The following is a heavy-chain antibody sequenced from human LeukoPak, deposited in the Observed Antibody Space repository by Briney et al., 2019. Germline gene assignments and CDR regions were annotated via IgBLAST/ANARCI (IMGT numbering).Heavy chain of an antibody. CDR3: ARQADYYDSSGYYYRPFDY. D-gene: IGHD3-22*01. CDR2: INHSGST. V-gene: IGHV4-34*01. J-gene: IGHJ4*02. Sequence: PWETLTLTCAAYGFTFSSYYWSWIRQPPGKGLEWVGEINHSGSTNYNASLKSRVTISVDTSKNQFSLKLNSVTAADTAVYYCARQADYYDSSGYYYRPFDYWGQGTLVTVSS. CDR1: GFTFSSYY.